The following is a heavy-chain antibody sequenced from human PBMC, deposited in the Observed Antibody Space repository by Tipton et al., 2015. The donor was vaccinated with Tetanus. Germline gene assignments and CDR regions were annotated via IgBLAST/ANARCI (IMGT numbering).Heavy chain of an antibody. Sequence: SLRLSCAASKFSFSRHSMNWVRQAPGKGLEWVSSISSGSTYIYYADSVKGRFTTSRDNAKNSLYLLMDSLRAEDTAVYYCARDQIVEQATRDHDYGVDVWGQGTTVTVSS. V-gene: IGHV3-21*01. CDR3: ARDQIVEQATRDHDYGVDV. CDR1: KFSFSRHS. CDR2: ISSGSTYI. J-gene: IGHJ6*02. D-gene: IGHD3-22*01.